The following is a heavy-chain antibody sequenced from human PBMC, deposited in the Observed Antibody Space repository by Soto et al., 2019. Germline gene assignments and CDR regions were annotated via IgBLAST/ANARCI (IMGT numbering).Heavy chain of an antibody. CDR1: GFTFSSYA. V-gene: IGHV3-23*01. J-gene: IGHJ3*02. CDR2: ISGSGGST. Sequence: GGSLRLSCAASGFTFSSYAMSWVRQAPGKGLEWVSAISGSGGSTYYADSVKGRFTISRDNSKNTLYLQMNSLRAEDTAVYYCAKDLDTAMGAGPGGSDDAFDIWGQGTMVTVSS. D-gene: IGHD5-18*01. CDR3: AKDLDTAMGAGPGGSDDAFDI.